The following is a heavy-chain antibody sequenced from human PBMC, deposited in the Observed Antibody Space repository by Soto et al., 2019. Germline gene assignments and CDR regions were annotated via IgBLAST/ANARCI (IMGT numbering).Heavy chain of an antibody. Sequence: SLTCTVSGGSISSGGYYWSWIRQHPGKGLEWIGYIFYSGSTYYNPSLKSRVTMSLDTSKNQFSLKLSSVTAADTAVYYCARDLGGSDDYWGQGTLVTVSS. V-gene: IGHV4-31*03. D-gene: IGHD6-25*01. CDR1: GGSISSGGYY. J-gene: IGHJ4*02. CDR3: ARDLGGSDDY. CDR2: IFYSGST.